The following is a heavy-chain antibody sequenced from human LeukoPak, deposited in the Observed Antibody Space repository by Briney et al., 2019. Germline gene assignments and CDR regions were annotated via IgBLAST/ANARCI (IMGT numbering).Heavy chain of an antibody. CDR3: ASPPQGYYYYYYMDV. CDR1: GFTFSSYG. CDR2: IRYDGSNK. J-gene: IGHJ6*03. V-gene: IGHV3-30*02. Sequence: GGSLRLSCAASGFTFSSYGMHWVRQAPGKGLEWVAFIRYDGSNKYYADSVKGRFTISRDNAKNSLYLQMNSLRAEDTAVYYCASPPQGYYYYYYMDVWGKGTTVTVSS.